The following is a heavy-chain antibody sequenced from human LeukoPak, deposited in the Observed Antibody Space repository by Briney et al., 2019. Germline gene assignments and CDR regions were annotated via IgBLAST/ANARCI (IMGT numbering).Heavy chain of an antibody. CDR3: ATSYDILTGDDY. Sequence: PSETLSLTCTVSGGSISSSSYYWGWVRQPPGKGLEWIGSIYSGSTYYNPSLKSRLTISVDTSKNQFSLKLSSVTAADTAVYYCATSYDILTGDDYWGQGTLVTVSS. J-gene: IGHJ4*02. V-gene: IGHV4-39*07. D-gene: IGHD3-9*01. CDR1: GGSISSSSYY. CDR2: IYSGST.